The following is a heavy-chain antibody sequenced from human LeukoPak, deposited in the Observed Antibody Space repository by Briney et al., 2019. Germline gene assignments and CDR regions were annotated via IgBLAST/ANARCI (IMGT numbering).Heavy chain of an antibody. J-gene: IGHJ6*03. CDR1: GYTFTSYD. D-gene: IGHD6-13*01. Sequence: ASVKVSCKASGYTFTSYDINWVRQATGQGLEWMGWMNPNSGNTGYAQKFQGRVTMTRNTSISTAYMELSSLRSEDTAVYYCARGGQDSSSWYVGDYYYYMDVWGKGTTVTVSS. CDR3: ARGGQDSSSWYVGDYYYYMDV. CDR2: MNPNSGNT. V-gene: IGHV1-8*01.